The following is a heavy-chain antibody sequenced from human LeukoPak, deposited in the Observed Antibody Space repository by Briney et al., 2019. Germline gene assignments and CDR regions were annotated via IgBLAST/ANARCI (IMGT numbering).Heavy chain of an antibody. J-gene: IGHJ4*02. V-gene: IGHV4-31*03. Sequence: PQTLSLTCTVSGDSIRSGGYYWNWIRQAPGKGLEWLGYIYSGGNTYYNPSLKSRGGISLDKSKSQFSLRLSSVTAADTAMYFCSRGAVAGLFDYWGQGILVTVSS. CDR3: SRGAVAGLFDY. CDR2: IYSGGNT. CDR1: GDSIRSGGYY. D-gene: IGHD6-19*01.